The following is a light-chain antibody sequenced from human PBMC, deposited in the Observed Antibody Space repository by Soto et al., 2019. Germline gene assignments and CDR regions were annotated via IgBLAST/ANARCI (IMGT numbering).Light chain of an antibody. V-gene: IGKV1-39*01. CDR2: AAS. Sequence: DIQMTQSPSSLSAAVGDRVTITCRTSQSITNYLNWYQHEPGKAPKLLIYAASSLQSGAPSRFSGSGSGTDFTLTISSLRPEDFASYYCQQSYSTPLTFGGGTKVEIK. CDR3: QQSYSTPLT. CDR1: QSITNY. J-gene: IGKJ4*01.